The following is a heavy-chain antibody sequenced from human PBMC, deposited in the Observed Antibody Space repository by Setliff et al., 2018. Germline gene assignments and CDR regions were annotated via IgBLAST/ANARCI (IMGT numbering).Heavy chain of an antibody. J-gene: IGHJ4*01. V-gene: IGHV4-31*03. CDR3: ARTGTYRYFDY. CDR1: GGSISSGGYC. D-gene: IGHD1-26*01. CDR2: IYYSGST. Sequence: PSETLSLTCTVSGGSISSGGYCWSWIRQHPGKGLEWIGYIYYSGSTYYNASLKSRVTMSVDTSKNQFSLNLSSVTAADTAVYYCARTGTYRYFDYWG.